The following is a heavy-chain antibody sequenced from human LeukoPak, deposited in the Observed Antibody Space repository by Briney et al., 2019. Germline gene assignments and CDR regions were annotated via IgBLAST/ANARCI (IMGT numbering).Heavy chain of an antibody. CDR3: ARLRIAAAGRSGHYYYGMDV. V-gene: IGHV4-59*08. Sequence: PSETLSLTCTVSGGSISSYYWSWIRQPPGKGLEWIGYIYYSGSTNYNPSLKSRVTISVDTSKNQFSLKLSSVTAAGTAVYYCARLRIAAAGRSGHYYYGMDVWGQGTTVTVSS. CDR1: GGSISSYY. D-gene: IGHD6-13*01. CDR2: IYYSGST. J-gene: IGHJ6*02.